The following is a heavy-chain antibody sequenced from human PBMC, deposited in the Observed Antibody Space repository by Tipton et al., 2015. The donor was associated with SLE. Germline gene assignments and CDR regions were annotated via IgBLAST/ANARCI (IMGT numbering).Heavy chain of an antibody. CDR3: AREPSMVGAFDI. CDR1: GGSISSSSYY. V-gene: IGHV4-39*07. CDR2: IYYSGST. D-gene: IGHD3-10*01. Sequence: LRLSCIVSGGSISSSSYYWGWIRQPPGKGLEWIGSIYYSGSTYYNPSLKSRVTISVDTSKNQFSLKLSSVTAADTAVYYWAREPSMVGAFDIWGQGTMVTVSS. J-gene: IGHJ3*02.